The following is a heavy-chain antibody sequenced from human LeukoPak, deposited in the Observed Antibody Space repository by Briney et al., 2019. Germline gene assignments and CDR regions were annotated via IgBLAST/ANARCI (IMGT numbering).Heavy chain of an antibody. CDR1: GFTFSSYE. V-gene: IGHV3-48*03. CDR2: ISSSGRTI. Sequence: PGGSLRLSCAVSGFTFSSYEMNWVRQAPGKGLEWVSYISSSGRTIYYADSVKGRFTISRDNAKNSLYLQMNSLRVEDTAVYYCAKDRRFDYWGQGTLVTVSS. CDR3: AKDRRFDY. J-gene: IGHJ4*02.